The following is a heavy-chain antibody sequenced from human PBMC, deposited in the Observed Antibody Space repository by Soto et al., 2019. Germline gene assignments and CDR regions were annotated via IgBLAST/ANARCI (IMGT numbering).Heavy chain of an antibody. CDR3: AKAPSVTSYYYGMDV. CDR1: GFTFSSYA. J-gene: IGHJ6*02. D-gene: IGHD4-17*01. V-gene: IGHV3-23*01. Sequence: GGSLRLSCAASGFTFSSYAMPWVRQAPGKGLEWVSAISGSDRSTYYADSVKGRFTISRDNSKNTLYLQMNSLRAEDTALYYCAKAPSVTSYYYGMDVWGQGTTVTVSS. CDR2: ISGSDRST.